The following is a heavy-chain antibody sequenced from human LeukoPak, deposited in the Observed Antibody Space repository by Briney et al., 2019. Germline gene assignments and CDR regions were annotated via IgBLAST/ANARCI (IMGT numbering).Heavy chain of an antibody. CDR3: ARDLGSSRGWFDP. CDR2: IYSGGGT. D-gene: IGHD6-13*01. Sequence: QAGGSLRLSCAASGFTVNNNYMSWVRQAPGKGLEWVSSIYSGGGTYYADSVKSRFTITRDNSDNTLCLQMNKLRVEDTAVYYCARDLGSSRGWFDPWGQGTLVTVSS. CDR1: GFTVNNNY. V-gene: IGHV3-66*01. J-gene: IGHJ5*02.